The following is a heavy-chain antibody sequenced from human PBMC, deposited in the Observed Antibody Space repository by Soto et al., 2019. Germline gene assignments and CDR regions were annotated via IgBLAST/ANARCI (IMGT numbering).Heavy chain of an antibody. J-gene: IGHJ6*02. CDR1: GDSITNSDYY. Sequence: SLSLTCPVSGDSITNSDYYWNWIRQSPGKGLEWIASIDYSGSTYYNPSLKSRVVISADTSKNLFSLKLRSVTAADTALYFCARDGPSYYGFDVWGQGTTVTVSS. CDR2: IDYSGST. V-gene: IGHV4-30-4*01. CDR3: ARDGPSYYGFDV.